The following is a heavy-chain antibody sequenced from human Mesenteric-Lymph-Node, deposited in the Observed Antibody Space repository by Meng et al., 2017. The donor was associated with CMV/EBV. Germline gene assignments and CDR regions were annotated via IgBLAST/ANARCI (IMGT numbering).Heavy chain of an antibody. V-gene: IGHV3-30*02. D-gene: IGHD5-18*01. J-gene: IGHJ4*02. CDR3: AKTGYSYFDY. Sequence: GESLKISCAASGFTFSSYGMHWVRQAPDKGLEWVAFIRYDGSKKYYADSVKGRFTISRDNSKNTLYLQMNSLRAEDTAVYYCAKTGYSYFDYWGQGTLVTVSS. CDR1: GFTFSSYG. CDR2: IRYDGSKK.